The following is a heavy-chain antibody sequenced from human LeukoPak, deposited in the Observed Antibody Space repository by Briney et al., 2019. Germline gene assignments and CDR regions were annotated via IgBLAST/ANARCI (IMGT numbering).Heavy chain of an antibody. V-gene: IGHV4-34*01. Sequence: SETLSLTCAVYGGSFSGYYWSWIRQPPGKGLEWIGEINHSGSTNYNPSLKSRVTISVDTSKNQFSLKLSSVTAADTAVYYWARGVRYSSSWYNYYYGMDVWGQGTTVTVSS. CDR3: ARGVRYSSSWYNYYYGMDV. D-gene: IGHD6-13*01. J-gene: IGHJ6*02. CDR2: INHSGST. CDR1: GGSFSGYY.